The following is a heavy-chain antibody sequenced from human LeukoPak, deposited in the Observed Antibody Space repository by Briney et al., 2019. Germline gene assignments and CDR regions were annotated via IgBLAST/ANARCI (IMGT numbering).Heavy chain of an antibody. D-gene: IGHD3-22*01. J-gene: IGHJ5*02. CDR1: GGSISSYY. CDR3: ARDHYYDSSGSRFDP. CDR2: IYTSGST. V-gene: IGHV4-4*07. Sequence: PSETLSLTCTVSGGSISSYYWSWIRQPAGKGLEWIGRIYTSGSTNHNPSLKSRVTMSVDTSKNQFSLKLSSVTAADTAVYYCARDHYYDSSGSRFDPWGQGTLVTVSS.